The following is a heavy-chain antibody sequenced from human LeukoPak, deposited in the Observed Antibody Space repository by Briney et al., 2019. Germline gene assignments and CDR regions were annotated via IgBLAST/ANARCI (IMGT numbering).Heavy chain of an antibody. CDR3: ARGRDGIIGDFDY. Sequence: PSETLSLTCAVSGGSISSGGYSWSWIRQPPGKGLEWIGYIYHSGSTNYNPSLKSRVTISVDTSKNQFSLKLSSVTAADTAVYYCARGRDGIIGDFDYWGQGTLVTVSS. CDR2: IYHSGST. V-gene: IGHV4-30-2*01. J-gene: IGHJ4*02. D-gene: IGHD5-24*01. CDR1: GGSISSGGYS.